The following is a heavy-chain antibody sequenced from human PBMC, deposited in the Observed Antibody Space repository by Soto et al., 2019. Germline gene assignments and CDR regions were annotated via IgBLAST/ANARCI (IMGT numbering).Heavy chain of an antibody. Sequence: GASVKVSCKASGGAFSSYAISWVRQAPGQGLEWMGGIIPTFGTANYAQKFQGRVTITADESTSTAYMELSSLRSEDTAVYYCARDTFLLHSSGTFDYWGQGTLVTSPQ. J-gene: IGHJ4*02. V-gene: IGHV1-69*13. CDR1: GGAFSSYA. CDR2: IIPTFGTA. CDR3: ARDTFLLHSSGTFDY. D-gene: IGHD3-22*01.